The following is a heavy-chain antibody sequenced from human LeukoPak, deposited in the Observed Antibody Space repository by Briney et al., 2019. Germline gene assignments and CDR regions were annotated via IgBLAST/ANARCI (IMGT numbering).Heavy chain of an antibody. Sequence: GSLRLSCAASGFTFSSYAVSWVRQAPGKGLEWIGYIYYSGNTNYNPSFKSRVTMSVDTSKNQFSLKLSSVTAADTAVYYCGRQPSGTAAFDIWGQGTMVTVSS. V-gene: IGHV4-59*08. CDR2: IYYSGNT. J-gene: IGHJ3*02. CDR3: GRQPSGTAAFDI. D-gene: IGHD1-14*01. CDR1: GFTFSSYA.